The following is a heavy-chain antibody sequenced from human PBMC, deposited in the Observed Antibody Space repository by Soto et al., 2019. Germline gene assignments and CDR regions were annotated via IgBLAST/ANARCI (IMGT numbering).Heavy chain of an antibody. CDR2: IYYSGST. D-gene: IGHD4-17*01. CDR3: ARDRNGDYGYYYYGMDV. J-gene: IGHJ6*02. CDR1: GGSISSGGYY. V-gene: IGHV4-31*03. Sequence: QVQLQESGPGLVKPSQTLSLTCTVSGGSISSGGYYWSWIRQHPGKGLEWIGYIYYSGSTYYNPSLQSRVTISVDTSKNQFSLKLSSVTAADTAVYYCARDRNGDYGYYYYGMDVWGQGTTVTVSS.